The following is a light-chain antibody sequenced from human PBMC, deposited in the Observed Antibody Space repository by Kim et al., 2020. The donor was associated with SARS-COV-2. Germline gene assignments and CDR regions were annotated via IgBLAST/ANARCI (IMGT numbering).Light chain of an antibody. CDR1: SLGSYY. CDR3: NSRDSNDNVV. J-gene: IGLJ2*01. V-gene: IGLV3-19*01. CDR2: GKN. Sequence: ALGQPVRITSQGDSLGSYYATWYPQKPGQAPILVIYGKNNRPSGIPDRFSGSSSGNTASLTITGTQAGDEADYYCNSRDSNDNVVFGGGTQLTVL.